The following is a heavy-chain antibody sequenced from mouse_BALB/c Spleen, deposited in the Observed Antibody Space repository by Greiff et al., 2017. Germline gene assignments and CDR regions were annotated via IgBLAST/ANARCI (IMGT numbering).Heavy chain of an antibody. CDR3: AREGEGAAWFAD. J-gene: IGHJ3*01. V-gene: IGHV3-2*02. CDR1: GYSITSDYA. CDR2: ISYSGST. Sequence: EVQLQASGPGLVKPSQSLSLTCTVTGYSITSDYAWNWIRQFPGNKLEWMGYISYSGSTSYNPSLKSRISITRDTSKNQFFLQLNSVTTEDTATYYGAREGEGAAWFADWGQGTLVTVSA.